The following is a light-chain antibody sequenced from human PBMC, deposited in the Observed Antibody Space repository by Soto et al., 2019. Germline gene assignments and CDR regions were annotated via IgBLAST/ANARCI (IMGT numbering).Light chain of an antibody. CDR1: SSNIGSST. CDR3: ATWDASLNEWV. CDR2: ADD. Sequence: QSVLTQPPSASGTPGQRVTISCSGSSSNIGSSTVNWYQQLPGTAPKLLIYADDQRPSGVPDRFSGSKSGTSASLAISGLQSEDEADYYCATWDASLNEWVFGGGTMLTVL. J-gene: IGLJ3*02. V-gene: IGLV1-44*01.